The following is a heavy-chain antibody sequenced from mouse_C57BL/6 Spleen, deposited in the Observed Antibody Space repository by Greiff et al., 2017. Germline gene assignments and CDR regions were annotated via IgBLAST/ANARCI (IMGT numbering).Heavy chain of an antibody. J-gene: IGHJ3*01. CDR3: ARGNYYGSSYAWFAY. D-gene: IGHD1-1*01. CDR1: GYAFSSSW. CDR2: IYPGDGDT. V-gene: IGHV1-82*01. Sequence: QVQLQQPGPELVKPGASVKISCKASGYAFSSSWMNWVKQRPGKGLEWIGRIYPGDGDTNYNGKFKGKATLTADKSSSTAYMQLSSLTSEDSAVYFCARGNYYGSSYAWFAYWGQGTLVTVSA.